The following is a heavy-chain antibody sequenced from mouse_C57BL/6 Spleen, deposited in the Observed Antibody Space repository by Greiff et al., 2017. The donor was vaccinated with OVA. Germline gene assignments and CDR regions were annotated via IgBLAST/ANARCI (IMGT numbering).Heavy chain of an antibody. Sequence: QVQLKQPGAELVKPGASVKMSCKASGYTFTSYWITWVKQRPGQGLEWIGDIYPGSGSTNYNEKFKSKATLTVDTSSSTAYMQLSSLTSEDSAVYYCARRYDYDLWFAYWGQGTLVTVSA. CDR2: IYPGSGST. CDR3: ARRYDYDLWFAY. V-gene: IGHV1-55*01. D-gene: IGHD2-4*01. J-gene: IGHJ3*01. CDR1: GYTFTSYW.